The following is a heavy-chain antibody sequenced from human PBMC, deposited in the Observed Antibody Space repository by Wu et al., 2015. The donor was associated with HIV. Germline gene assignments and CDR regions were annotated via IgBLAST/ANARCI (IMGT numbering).Heavy chain of an antibody. J-gene: IGHJ4*02. Sequence: QVQLVQSGAELKKPGSSVRVSCRASGGTLSTFVITWVRQAPGQGLEWMGAITPMFGTPEYAQKFEGRVTVTTDKSTNAAYMELSSLRSEDTAVYYCARTIAVAGTGIDYVGPGNAGHRLL. CDR3: ARTIAVAGTGIDY. D-gene: IGHD6-19*01. V-gene: IGHV1-69*05. CDR2: ITPMFGTP. CDR1: GGTLSTFV.